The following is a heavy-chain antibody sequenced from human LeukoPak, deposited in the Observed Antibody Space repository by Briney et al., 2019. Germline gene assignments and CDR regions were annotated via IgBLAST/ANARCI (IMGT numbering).Heavy chain of an antibody. D-gene: IGHD1-1*01. Sequence: PGGSLRLSCAASGFTFSTYWMHWVRQAPGKGLVWVSRINTDGSSTSYADSVKGRFTISRDNAKNTLYLQMNSLRADDTAVYYCARGGLEPVDHWGQGTLVTVSS. CDR1: GFTFSTYW. CDR2: INTDGSST. V-gene: IGHV3-74*01. CDR3: ARGGLEPVDH. J-gene: IGHJ4*02.